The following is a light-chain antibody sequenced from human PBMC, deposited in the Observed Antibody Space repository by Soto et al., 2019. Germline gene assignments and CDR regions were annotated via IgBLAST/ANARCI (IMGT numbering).Light chain of an antibody. V-gene: IGLV1-47*01. CDR3: AAWDDSLSGPRVV. CDR2: RNN. Sequence: QSVLTQPPSASGTPGQRVTISCSGSSSNIGSNYVYWYQQLPGTAPKLLIYRNNQRPSGVPDRFSGSKSGTSASPAISGLRSEDEADYYCAAWDDSLSGPRVVFGGGTKLTVL. CDR1: SSNIGSNY. J-gene: IGLJ2*01.